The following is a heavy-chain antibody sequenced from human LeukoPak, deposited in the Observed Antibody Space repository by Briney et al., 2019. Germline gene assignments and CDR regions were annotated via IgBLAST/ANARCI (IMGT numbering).Heavy chain of an antibody. D-gene: IGHD3-3*01. J-gene: IGHJ6*03. CDR2: INSDGSST. V-gene: IGHV3-74*01. CDR3: ARGSYDFWSGYEKYYYYYYMDV. Sequence: GGSLRLSCAASGFTFSSYWMHWVRQAPGKGLVWVSRINSDGSSTSYADSVKGRFTISRDNAKNTLYLQMNSLRAEDTAVYYCARGSYDFWSGYEKYYYYYYMDVWGKGTTVTVSS. CDR1: GFTFSSYW.